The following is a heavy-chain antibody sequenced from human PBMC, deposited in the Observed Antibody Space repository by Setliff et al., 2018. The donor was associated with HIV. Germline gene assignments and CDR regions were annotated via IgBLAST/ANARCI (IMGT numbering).Heavy chain of an antibody. V-gene: IGHV3-23*01. CDR2: IYDSGDI. Sequence: GGSLRLSCTASGFTFSRHAMTWVRQAPGKGLEWVSRIYDSGDIWYADSVRGRFAISRDNTKNSLYLQMNNLRAEDTAVYYCVRDYMWAFDYWGQGTLVTVSS. D-gene: IGHD1-26*01. J-gene: IGHJ4*02. CDR3: VRDYMWAFDY. CDR1: GFTFSRHA.